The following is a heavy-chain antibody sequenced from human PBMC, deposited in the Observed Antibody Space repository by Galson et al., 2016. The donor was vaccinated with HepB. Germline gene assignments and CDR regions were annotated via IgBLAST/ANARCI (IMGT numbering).Heavy chain of an antibody. Sequence: SLRLSCAASGFIFSVYGMHWVRQTPGKGLEWVAVISYDGSNKYYADSVKGRFTISRDNSKKTLYLQINSLRAEDTAVYYCAKNLNYDIMTGYYANWYFDLWGRGTLVTVSS. V-gene: IGHV3-30*18. CDR2: ISYDGSNK. CDR1: GFIFSVYG. CDR3: AKNLNYDIMTGYYANWYFDL. D-gene: IGHD3-9*01. J-gene: IGHJ2*01.